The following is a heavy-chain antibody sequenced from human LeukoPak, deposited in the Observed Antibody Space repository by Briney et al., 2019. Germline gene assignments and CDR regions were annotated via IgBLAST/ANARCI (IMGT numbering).Heavy chain of an antibody. V-gene: IGHV4-34*01. CDR1: GGSFSGYY. D-gene: IGHD2-2*01. Sequence: SSETLSLTCAVYGGSFSGYYWSWIRQHPGKGLEWIGEINHSGSTNYNPSLKSRVTISVDTSKNQFSLKLSSVTAADTAVYYCARRVPAAVTPCGMDVWGQGTTVTVSS. CDR3: ARRVPAAVTPCGMDV. J-gene: IGHJ6*02. CDR2: INHSGST.